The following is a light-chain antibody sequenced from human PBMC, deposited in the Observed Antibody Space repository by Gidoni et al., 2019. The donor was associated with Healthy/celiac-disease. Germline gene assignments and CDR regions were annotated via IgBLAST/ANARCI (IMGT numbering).Light chain of an antibody. J-gene: IGKJ1*01. CDR1: QSVSSSY. CDR3: QQYGSSPRT. CDR2: GAS. V-gene: IGKV3-20*01. Sequence: EIVLTQSPGTLSLSPGERATLSCRASQSVSSSYLAWYQQKPGQAPRLLIYGASSRATGIPDRFSGSGSVTDFTLTIRRLEPEDFAVYYCQQYGSSPRTFGQGTKVEIQ.